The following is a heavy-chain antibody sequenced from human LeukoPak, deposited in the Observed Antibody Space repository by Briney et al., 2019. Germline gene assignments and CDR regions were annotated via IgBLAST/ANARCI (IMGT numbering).Heavy chain of an antibody. V-gene: IGHV3-74*01. CDR1: GFTFSRYW. J-gene: IGHJ4*02. CDR3: ARDGYNSDFGDY. Sequence: GGSLRLSCAASGFTFSRYWMHWVRQAPGKGLVWVSRIKSDGSSTNYADSVKGRFTISRDNAKNTLYLQMNSLRAEDTAVYYCARDGYNSDFGDYWGQGTLVTVSS. D-gene: IGHD5-24*01. CDR2: IKSDGSST.